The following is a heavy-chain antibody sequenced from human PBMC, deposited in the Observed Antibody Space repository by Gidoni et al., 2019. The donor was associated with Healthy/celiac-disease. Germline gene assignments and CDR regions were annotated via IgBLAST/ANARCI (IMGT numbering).Heavy chain of an antibody. CDR2: IYYSGST. D-gene: IGHD2-2*01. CDR1: AGSISSSSYY. J-gene: IGHJ2*01. CDR3: ARLRSYGVVVPAAMSWYFDL. Sequence: QLQLQESAPGLVKPSETLSLTCTVSAGSISSSSYYWGWIRQPPGKGLEWIGSIYYSGSTYYNPSLKSRVTISVDTSKNQFSLKLSSVTAADTAVYYCARLRSYGVVVPAAMSWYFDLWGRGTLVTVSS. V-gene: IGHV4-39*01.